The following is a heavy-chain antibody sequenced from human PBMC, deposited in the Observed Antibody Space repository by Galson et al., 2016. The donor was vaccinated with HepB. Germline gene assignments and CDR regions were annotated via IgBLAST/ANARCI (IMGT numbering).Heavy chain of an antibody. D-gene: IGHD3-10*01. J-gene: IGHJ4*02. Sequence: SETLSLTCSVSGYSISTGYYWGWIRQPPGKGLEWIGHIFRSGTTYYNPSLKSRVTLSLDTSKNQFFLKLASVTAADTAMYYCARDNSAMARGIIIRGEVDYWGQGTLVTVSS. CDR2: IFRSGTT. V-gene: IGHV4-38-2*02. CDR1: GYSISTGYY. CDR3: ARDNSAMARGIIIRGEVDY.